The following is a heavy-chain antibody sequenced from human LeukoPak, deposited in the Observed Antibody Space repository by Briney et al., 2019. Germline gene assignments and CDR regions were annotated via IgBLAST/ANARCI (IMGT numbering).Heavy chain of an antibody. J-gene: IGHJ4*02. Sequence: GGSLRLSCAASGFTVSSNYMSWVRQAPGKGLEWVSVIYSGGSTYYADSVKGRFTISRDNSKNTLYLEMNSLRAEDTAVYYCARGIGSSPPPAYWGQGTLVTVSS. CDR2: IYSGGST. CDR3: ARGIGSSPPPAY. D-gene: IGHD6-13*01. CDR1: GFTVSSNY. V-gene: IGHV3-53*01.